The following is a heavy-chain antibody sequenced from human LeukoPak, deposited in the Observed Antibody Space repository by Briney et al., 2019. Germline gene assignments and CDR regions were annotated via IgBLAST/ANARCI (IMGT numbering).Heavy chain of an antibody. D-gene: IGHD3-9*01. V-gene: IGHV4-34*01. CDR3: ARTSYDIFTGYYSGGGPFDY. J-gene: IGHJ4*02. CDR1: GSTFSTYS. Sequence: GSLRLSCVLSGSTFSTYSLNWVRQAPGKGLEWIGEINHSGSTNYNPSLKSRVTISIDTSKKQFSLKLSSVTAADTAVYYCARTSYDIFTGYYSGGGPFDYWGQGTLVTVSS. CDR2: INHSGST.